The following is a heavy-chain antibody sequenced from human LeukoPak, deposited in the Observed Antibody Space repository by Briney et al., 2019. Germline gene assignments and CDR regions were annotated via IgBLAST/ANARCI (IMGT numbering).Heavy chain of an antibody. J-gene: IGHJ6*02. CDR3: ARGVKVRYYYYGMDV. Sequence: GGSLRLSCAASGFTFSSYAMHWVRQAPGKGLEWVAVISYDGSNKYYADSVKGRFTISRDNSKNTLYLQMNSLRAEDTAVYYCARGVKVRYYYYGMDVWGQGTTVTVSS. V-gene: IGHV3-30-3*01. CDR1: GFTFSSYA. CDR2: ISYDGSNK.